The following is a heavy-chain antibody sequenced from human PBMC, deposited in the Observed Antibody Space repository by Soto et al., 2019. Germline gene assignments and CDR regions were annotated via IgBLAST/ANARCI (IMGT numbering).Heavy chain of an antibody. D-gene: IGHD3-10*01. Sequence: QVQLQESGPGLVKPSETLSLTCTVSGGSISSYYWSWIRQPPGKGLEWIGYIYYSGSTNYNPSLKSRVTISVDTSKNQFSLKLSSVTAADTAVYYCARVPMVRGVIPYYYGIDVWGQGTTVTVSS. V-gene: IGHV4-59*01. CDR1: GGSISSYY. J-gene: IGHJ6*02. CDR2: IYYSGST. CDR3: ARVPMVRGVIPYYYGIDV.